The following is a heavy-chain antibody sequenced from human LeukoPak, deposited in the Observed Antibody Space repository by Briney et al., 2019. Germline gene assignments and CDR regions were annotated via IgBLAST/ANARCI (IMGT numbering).Heavy chain of an antibody. D-gene: IGHD1-14*01. CDR3: ARDKGTRSLDH. CDR2: IWYDGSYK. Sequence: GGSLRLSCAASGLPYSTSGMHWVRQAPGKGLEWVADIWYDGSYKYYADSVQGRFITSRDNSINMVYLEMNSLRAEDTAVYYCARDKGTRSLDHWGQGTLVTVSS. CDR1: GLPYSTSG. V-gene: IGHV3-33*01. J-gene: IGHJ4*02.